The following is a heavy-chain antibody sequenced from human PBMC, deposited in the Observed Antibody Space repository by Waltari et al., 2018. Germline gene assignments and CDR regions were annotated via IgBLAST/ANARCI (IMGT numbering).Heavy chain of an antibody. CDR2: IYTRGST. CDR3: AREGGWGDSSSCAICGPYYFDY. J-gene: IGHJ4*02. D-gene: IGHD6-13*01. CDR1: GGSISSGSYY. V-gene: IGHV4-61*02. Sequence: QVQLQESGPGLVKPSQTLSLTCTVSGGSISSGSYYWSWIRPPAGKGLEWIGRIYTRGSTKYNPSLKSRVTKSVETSKNQCSLKLSSVTAADTAVYYCAREGGWGDSSSCAICGPYYFDYWGQGTLVTVSS.